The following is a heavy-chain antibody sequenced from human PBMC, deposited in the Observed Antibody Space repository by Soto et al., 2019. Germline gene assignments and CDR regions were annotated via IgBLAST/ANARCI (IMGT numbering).Heavy chain of an antibody. D-gene: IGHD4-4*01. CDR2: SSGSGSGGST. CDR3: AKDRDDYRNYVFDY. J-gene: IGHJ4*02. V-gene: IGHV3-23*01. CDR1: GFTFTNYA. Sequence: GGSLRLSCAASGFTFTNYAMTWVRQAPGKGLEWVSISSGSGSGGSTNYADSVKGRFTISRDNSKNTLYLQMNSLRVEDTAVYYCAKDRDDYRNYVFDYWGQGTLVTSPQ.